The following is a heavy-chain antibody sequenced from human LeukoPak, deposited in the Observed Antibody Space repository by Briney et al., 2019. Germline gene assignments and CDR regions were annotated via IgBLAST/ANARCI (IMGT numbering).Heavy chain of an antibody. CDR1: GGTFSSYA. Sequence: SVKVSCKASGGTFSSYAISWVRQAPGQGLEWMGGIIPIFGTANYAQEFQGRVTITADESTSTAYMELSSLRSEDTAVYYCARDLSGSYYGGFDPWGQGTLVTVSS. CDR2: IIPIFGTA. CDR3: ARDLSGSYYGGFDP. J-gene: IGHJ5*02. D-gene: IGHD1-26*01. V-gene: IGHV1-69*13.